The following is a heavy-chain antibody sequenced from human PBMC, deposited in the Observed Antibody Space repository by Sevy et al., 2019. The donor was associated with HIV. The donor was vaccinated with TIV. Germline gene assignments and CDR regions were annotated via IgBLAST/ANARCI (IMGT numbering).Heavy chain of an antibody. CDR1: GFTFSSYG. CDR3: AKGGDFWSGYYGMDV. D-gene: IGHD3-3*01. CDR2: IRYDGSNK. V-gene: IGHV3-30*02. J-gene: IGHJ6*02. Sequence: GGSLRLSCAASGFTFSSYGMHWVRQAPGKGLEWVAFIRYDGSNKYYADSVKGRFTISRDNSKNTLYLQMNSLRAEDMAVYYCAKGGDFWSGYYGMDVWGQGTTVTVSS.